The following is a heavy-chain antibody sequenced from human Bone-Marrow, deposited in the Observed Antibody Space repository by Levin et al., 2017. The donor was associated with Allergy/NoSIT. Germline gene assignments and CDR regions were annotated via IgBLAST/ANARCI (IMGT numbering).Heavy chain of an antibody. CDR1: GFTVSSRH. CDR3: ARGNVGPYYFDS. D-gene: IGHD1-26*01. J-gene: IGHJ4*02. Sequence: PGGSLRLSCAASGFTVSSRHMSWVRQAPGKGLEWLSFIYSDGRTHYADSVKGRFTISRDDSTNTLHLQMNSLRAEDTAVYYCARGNVGPYYFDSWGQGTLVSVSS. V-gene: IGHV3-53*01. CDR2: IYSDGRT.